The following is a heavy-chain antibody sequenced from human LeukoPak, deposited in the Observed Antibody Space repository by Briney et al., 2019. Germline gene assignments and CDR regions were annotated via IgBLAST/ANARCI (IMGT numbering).Heavy chain of an antibody. CDR2: ISAYYGNT. CDR3: ARDRLTMSVNNWFDP. D-gene: IGHD3-22*01. Sequence: GASVTVSCKASGYTFTSYGISWVRQAPGQGLEWMGWISAYYGNTNYAQKLQGRVTTTTDTSTSTAYMELRSLRSDDTGVYYCARDRLTMSVNNWFDPWGQGTLVTVSS. CDR1: GYTFTSYG. J-gene: IGHJ5*02. V-gene: IGHV1-18*01.